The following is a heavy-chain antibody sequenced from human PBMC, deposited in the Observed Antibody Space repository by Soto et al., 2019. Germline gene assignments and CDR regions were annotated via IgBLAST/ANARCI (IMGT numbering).Heavy chain of an antibody. CDR1: GFTFSSYS. J-gene: IGHJ4*02. CDR2: ISSSSSTI. V-gene: IGHV3-48*02. D-gene: IGHD6-19*01. Sequence: EVQLVESGGGLVQPGGSLRLSCAASGFTFSSYSMNWVRQAPGKGLEWVSYISSSSSTIYYADSVKGRFTISRDNAKNSLYLQMNSLRDEDTYVYYCARVFYSVAGTGGLDYWGQGTLVTVSS. CDR3: ARVFYSVAGTGGLDY.